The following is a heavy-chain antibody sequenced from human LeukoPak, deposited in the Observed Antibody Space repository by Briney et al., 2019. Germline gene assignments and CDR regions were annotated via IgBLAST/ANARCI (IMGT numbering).Heavy chain of an antibody. CDR3: AKAPTYYYDSSGYTHFQH. J-gene: IGHJ1*01. V-gene: IGHV3-21*04. D-gene: IGHD3-22*01. Sequence: PGGSLRLSCAASGFTFSSYSMNWVRQAPGKGLEWVSSISSSSSYIYYADSVKGRFTISRDNAKNSLYLQMNSLRAEDTAVYYCAKAPTYYYDSSGYTHFQHWGQGTLVTVSS. CDR2: ISSSSSYI. CDR1: GFTFSSYS.